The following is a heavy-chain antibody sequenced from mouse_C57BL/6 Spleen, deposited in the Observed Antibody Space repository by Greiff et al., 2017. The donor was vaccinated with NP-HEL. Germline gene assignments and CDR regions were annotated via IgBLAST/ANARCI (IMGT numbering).Heavy chain of an antibody. CDR2: IDPSDSYT. Sequence: VQLQQSGAELVMPGASVKLSCKASGYTFTSYWMHWVKQRPGQGLEWIGEIDPSDSYTNYNQKFKGKSTLTVDKSSSTAYMQLSSLTSEDSAVYYCARYYYGSSFDYWGQSTTLTVSS. D-gene: IGHD1-1*01. CDR1: GYTFTSYW. J-gene: IGHJ2*01. CDR3: ARYYYGSSFDY. V-gene: IGHV1-69*01.